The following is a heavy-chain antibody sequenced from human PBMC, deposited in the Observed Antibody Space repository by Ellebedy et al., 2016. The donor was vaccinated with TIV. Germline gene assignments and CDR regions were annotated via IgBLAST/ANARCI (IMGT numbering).Heavy chain of an antibody. Sequence: GESLKISCAASGFSFRSYWMSWVRQAPGKGLEWVANMRDEGSEKNYVESVRGRFTISRDNPKNSLYLHMNSLRAEDTAVYYCATGGSYGDYLSPTHAFENWGQGTMVIVSS. CDR2: MRDEGSEK. D-gene: IGHD4-17*01. J-gene: IGHJ3*02. CDR3: ATGGSYGDYLSPTHAFEN. V-gene: IGHV3-7*01. CDR1: GFSFRSYW.